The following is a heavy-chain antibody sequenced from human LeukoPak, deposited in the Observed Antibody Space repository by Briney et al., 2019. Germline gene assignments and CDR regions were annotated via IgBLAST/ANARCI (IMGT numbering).Heavy chain of an antibody. D-gene: IGHD3-22*01. CDR2: IKKDGSEK. Sequence: GSLRLSCAASGFTFSSYWMSWVRQAPGKGLEWVANIKKDGSEKKYVDSVKGRFTISRDNAENTLYLQMNSLRAEDAAVYYCTRAGFYYDSSPYYRPIDYWGQGSLVTVSS. CDR3: TRAGFYYDSSPYYRPIDY. CDR1: GFTFSSYW. V-gene: IGHV3-7*01. J-gene: IGHJ4*02.